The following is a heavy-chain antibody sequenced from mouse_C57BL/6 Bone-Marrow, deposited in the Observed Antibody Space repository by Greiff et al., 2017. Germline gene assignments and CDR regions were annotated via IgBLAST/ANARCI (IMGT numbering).Heavy chain of an antibody. CDR1: GFTFSSYG. D-gene: IGHD2-5*01. CDR2: ISSGGSYT. V-gene: IGHV5-6*01. J-gene: IGHJ3*01. CDR3: ARQGTYYSNYTWFAY. Sequence: EVQGVESGGDLVKPGGSLKLSCAASGFTFSSYGMSWVRQTPDKRLEWVATISSGGSYTYYPDSVKGRFTISRDNAKNTLYLQMSSLKSEDTAMYYCARQGTYYSNYTWFAYWGQGTLVTVSA.